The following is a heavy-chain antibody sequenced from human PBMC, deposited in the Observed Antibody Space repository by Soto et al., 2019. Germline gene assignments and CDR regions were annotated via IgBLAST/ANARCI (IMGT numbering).Heavy chain of an antibody. CDR3: AHSPYSRHRGTFEY. CDR1: GFSLSTSGVG. D-gene: IGHD5-12*01. J-gene: IGHJ4*02. Sequence: QITLKESGPTLVKPTQTLTLTCTFSGFSLSTSGVGVGWIRQPPGKPLEWLALIYWDDDNRYSPSLKTRLTFTRETSRNQVVLTMTHMDPVDTATYYCAHSPYSRHRGTFEYWGQGTLVTVSS. CDR2: IYWDDDN. V-gene: IGHV2-5*02.